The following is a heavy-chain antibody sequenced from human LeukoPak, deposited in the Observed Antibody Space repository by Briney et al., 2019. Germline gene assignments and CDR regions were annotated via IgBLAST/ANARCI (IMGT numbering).Heavy chain of an antibody. Sequence: GGSLRLSCAASGFTFSSYSMNWVRQAPGKGLEWVSSISSSSYIYYADSVKGRFTISRDNAKNSLYLQMNSLRAEDTAVYYCARGGLWFGELSGYMDVWGKGTTVTISS. D-gene: IGHD3-10*01. CDR2: ISSSSYI. V-gene: IGHV3-21*01. J-gene: IGHJ6*03. CDR1: GFTFSSYS. CDR3: ARGGLWFGELSGYMDV.